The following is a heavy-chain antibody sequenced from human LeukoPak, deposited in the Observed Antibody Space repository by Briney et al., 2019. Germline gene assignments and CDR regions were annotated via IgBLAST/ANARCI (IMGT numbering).Heavy chain of an antibody. V-gene: IGHV1-2*02. Sequence: ASVKVSFKASGYTFTGYYMHWVRQAPGQGLEWMGWINPNSGGTNYAQKFQGRVTMTRDTSISTAYVELSRLRSDDTAVYYCARDRGRLRLGLFDYWGQGTLVTVSS. CDR1: GYTFTGYY. J-gene: IGHJ4*02. CDR3: ARDRGRLRLGLFDY. D-gene: IGHD4-17*01. CDR2: INPNSGGT.